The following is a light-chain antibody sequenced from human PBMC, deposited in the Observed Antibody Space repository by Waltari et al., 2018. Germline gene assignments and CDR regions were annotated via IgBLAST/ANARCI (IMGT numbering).Light chain of an antibody. Sequence: EIVMTQSPATLSVSPGERATLSCRASQSVSSNLAWYQQKPGQAPRLLIYGASTRATGIPARFSGSGSGTECTLTISSLQSEDFAVYYCQQCNNWPRTFGQGTKVEIK. V-gene: IGKV3-15*01. CDR1: QSVSSN. CDR2: GAS. CDR3: QQCNNWPRT. J-gene: IGKJ1*01.